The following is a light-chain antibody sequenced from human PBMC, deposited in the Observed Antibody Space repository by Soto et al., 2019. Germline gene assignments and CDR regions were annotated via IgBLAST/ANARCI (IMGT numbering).Light chain of an antibody. CDR3: SSYTTSNTRQIV. V-gene: IGLV2-14*03. CDR1: SSDVVGYNY. CDR2: DVG. J-gene: IGLJ1*01. Sequence: ALTQPASVSGSPGQSITISCTGTSSDVVGYNYVSWYQHHPGKAPKLIIYDVGNRPSGVSIRFSGSKSDNTASLTISGLQPEDEADYHCSSYTTSNTRQIVFGTGTKVTVL.